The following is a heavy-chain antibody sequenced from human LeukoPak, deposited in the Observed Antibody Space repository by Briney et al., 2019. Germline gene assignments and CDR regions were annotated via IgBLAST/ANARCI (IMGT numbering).Heavy chain of an antibody. CDR3: ARVRLPLVWFDP. J-gene: IGHJ5*02. V-gene: IGHV4-59*08. CDR1: GGSMSTYY. Sequence: PSETLSLTCTVSGGSMSTYYWSWIRQPPGKGLEWIGHIYYTGSTNYNPSLKSRVTISVDTSKNQFSLKLSSVTAADTAVYYCARVRLPLVWFDPWGQGTLVTVSS. CDR2: IYYTGST. D-gene: IGHD5-12*01.